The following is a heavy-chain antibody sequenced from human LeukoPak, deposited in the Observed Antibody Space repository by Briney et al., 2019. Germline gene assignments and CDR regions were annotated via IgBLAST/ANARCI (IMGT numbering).Heavy chain of an antibody. CDR1: GGSISSSSYY. J-gene: IGHJ5*02. Sequence: SETLSLTCTVSGGSISSSSYYWGWIRQPPGKGLEWIGSIYYSGSTYYNPSLKSRVTISVDTSKNQFPLKLSSVTAADTAVYYCARDDDYGDDLNWFDPWGQGTLVTVSS. CDR3: ARDDDYGDDLNWFDP. CDR2: IYYSGST. D-gene: IGHD4-17*01. V-gene: IGHV4-39*06.